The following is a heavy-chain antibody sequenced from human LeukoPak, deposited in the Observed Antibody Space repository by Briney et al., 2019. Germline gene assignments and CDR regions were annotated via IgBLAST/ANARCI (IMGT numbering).Heavy chain of an antibody. CDR2: FDPEDGET. CDR3: ATDHGTSDSSSWYSS. Sequence: ASVKVSCKVSGYTLTELSMHWVRQAPGKGLEWMGGFDPEDGETIYAQKFQGGVTMTEDTSTDTAYMELSSLRSEDTAVYYCATDHGTSDSSSWYSSWGQGTLVTVSS. V-gene: IGHV1-24*01. D-gene: IGHD6-13*01. J-gene: IGHJ4*02. CDR1: GYTLTELS.